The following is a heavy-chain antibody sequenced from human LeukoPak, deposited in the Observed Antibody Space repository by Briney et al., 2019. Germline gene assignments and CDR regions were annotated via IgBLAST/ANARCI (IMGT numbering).Heavy chain of an antibody. CDR1: GYTFTGYY. CDR3: ARDRDYYDRGFDP. Sequence: ASVKVSCKASGYTFTGYYMHWVRQAPGQGLEWMGWMNPNSGGTNYAQKFQGRVTMTRDTSISTAYMELSRLRSDDTAVYYCARDRDYYDRGFDPWGQGTLVTVSS. D-gene: IGHD3-22*01. J-gene: IGHJ5*02. V-gene: IGHV1-2*02. CDR2: MNPNSGGT.